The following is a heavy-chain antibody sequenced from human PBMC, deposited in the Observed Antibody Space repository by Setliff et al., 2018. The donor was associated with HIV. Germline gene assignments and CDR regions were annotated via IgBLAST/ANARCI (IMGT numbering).Heavy chain of an antibody. Sequence: GASVKVSCKASGYTFTNFGISWVRQAPGQGLEWMGWISVYNGKIDYAQKFQSRVTMTTETSTSTAHMELRSLRSDDTAVYYCARDYGSSPYAVFDSWGQGTLVTVSS. CDR2: ISVYNGKI. CDR1: GYTFTNFG. CDR3: ARDYGSSPYAVFDS. D-gene: IGHD6-13*01. J-gene: IGHJ4*02. V-gene: IGHV1-18*01.